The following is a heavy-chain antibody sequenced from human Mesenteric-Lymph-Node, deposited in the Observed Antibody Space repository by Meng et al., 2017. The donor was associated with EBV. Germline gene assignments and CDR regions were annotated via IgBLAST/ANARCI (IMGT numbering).Heavy chain of an antibody. CDR3: ARGGLICYGTSCQTFYFEY. CDR2: INRSGSS. Sequence: QVQPQQWGAVLLKPSETLSLTCAVYGGSFSGYYWTWIRQSPGEGLEWIGEINRSGSSSYNPSLKSRVTLSVDTSKNHFSLRLTSVTAADTAVYYCARGGLICYGTSCQTFYFEYWSQGTLVTVSS. J-gene: IGHJ4*02. D-gene: IGHD2-2*01. CDR1: GGSFSGYY. V-gene: IGHV4-34*01.